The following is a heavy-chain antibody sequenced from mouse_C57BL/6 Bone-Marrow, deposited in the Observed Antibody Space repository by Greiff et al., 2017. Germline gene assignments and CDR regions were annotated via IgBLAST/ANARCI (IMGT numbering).Heavy chain of an antibody. Sequence: EVKLVESGGGLVKPGGSLKLSCAASGFTFSDYGMHWVRQAPGKGLEWVAYISSGSSTIYYADTVKGRFTISRDNAKNTLFLQMTSLRSEDTAMYYCAREWYYFDYWGQGTTLTVSS. D-gene: IGHD1-1*02. CDR2: ISSGSSTI. J-gene: IGHJ2*01. CDR1: GFTFSDYG. CDR3: AREWYYFDY. V-gene: IGHV5-17*01.